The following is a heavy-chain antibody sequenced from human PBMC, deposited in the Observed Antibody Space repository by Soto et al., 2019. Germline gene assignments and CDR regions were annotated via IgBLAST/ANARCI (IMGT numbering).Heavy chain of an antibody. V-gene: IGHV3-72*01. D-gene: IGHD6-19*01. CDR3: ARVAVSWYYFDY. CDR1: GFTFSDHY. CDR2: TRNKANSYTT. Sequence: EVQLVESGGGLVQPGGSLRLSCAASGFTFSDHYMDWVRQAPGKGLEWVGRTRNKANSYTTEYAASVKGRFTISRDASTNSLYLQMNSLKTEDTAVYYCARVAVSWYYFDYWGQGTLVTVSS. J-gene: IGHJ4*02.